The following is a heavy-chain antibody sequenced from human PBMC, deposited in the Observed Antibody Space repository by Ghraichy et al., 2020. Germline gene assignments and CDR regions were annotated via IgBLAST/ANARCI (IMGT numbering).Heavy chain of an antibody. D-gene: IGHD3-22*01. CDR1: GFTFSSYG. CDR2: IWYDGSNK. CDR3: ARPQPYYYDSSGYKDAFDI. Sequence: GGSLRLSCAASGFTFSSYGMHWVRQAPGKGLEWVAVIWYDGSNKYYADSVKGRFTISRDNSKNTLYLQMNSLRAEDTAVYYCARPQPYYYDSSGYKDAFDIWGQGTMVTVSS. J-gene: IGHJ3*02. V-gene: IGHV3-33*01.